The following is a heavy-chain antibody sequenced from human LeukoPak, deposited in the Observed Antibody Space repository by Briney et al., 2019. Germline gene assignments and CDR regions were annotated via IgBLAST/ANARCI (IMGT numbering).Heavy chain of an antibody. CDR2: ISSDGTNK. D-gene: IGHD1-1*01. Sequence: QPGGSLRLSCVASGFTFSSYSMNWVRQAPGKGLEWVALISSDGTNKYYADSVKGRFTISRDNSKNTLYLQMNSLRGEDTAVYYCVKVLVTYTVDVWGQGTTVTVSS. J-gene: IGHJ6*02. CDR1: GFTFSSYS. CDR3: VKVLVTYTVDV. V-gene: IGHV3-30*18.